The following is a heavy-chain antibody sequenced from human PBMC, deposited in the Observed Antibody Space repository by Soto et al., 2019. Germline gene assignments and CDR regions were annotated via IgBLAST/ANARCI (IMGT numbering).Heavy chain of an antibody. Sequence: QVQLQESGPGLVKPSQTLSLTCTVSGGSISRGGHFWSWIRQHPGKGLEWIGYIYYSGSTQYNPSLKSRVTISVDTAKNQISLKLSSVTAADTAVYYCAREHGITGSTGGMDVLGQGTTVTVSS. D-gene: IGHD1-7*01. CDR2: IYYSGST. CDR1: GGSISRGGHF. V-gene: IGHV4-31*03. J-gene: IGHJ6*02. CDR3: AREHGITGSTGGMDV.